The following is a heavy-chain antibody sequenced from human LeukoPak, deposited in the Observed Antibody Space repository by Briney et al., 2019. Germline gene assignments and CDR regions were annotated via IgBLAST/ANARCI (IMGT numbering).Heavy chain of an antibody. V-gene: IGHV3-30*04. CDR3: ARRPVEQQLDDAFDI. CDR1: GFTFNNYA. J-gene: IGHJ3*02. D-gene: IGHD6-13*01. Sequence: GGSLRLSCAASGFTFNNYAIHWVRQAPGKGLEWVALISYDGSNKYYADSVKGRFTISRDNSKNTLYLQMNSLRVEDTAVFYCARRPVEQQLDDAFDIWGQGTMVTVSS. CDR2: ISYDGSNK.